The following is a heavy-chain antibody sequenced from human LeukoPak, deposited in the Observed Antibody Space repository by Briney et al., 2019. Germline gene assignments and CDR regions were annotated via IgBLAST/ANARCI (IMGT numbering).Heavy chain of an antibody. V-gene: IGHV4-39*01. CDR1: GGSISSSSYY. CDR3: ARGRGVYFDWLNGYFDL. J-gene: IGHJ2*01. Sequence: SETLSLTCTVSGGSISSSSYYWGWIRQPPGKGLEWIGSIYYSGSTYYNPSLKSRVTISVDTSKNQFSLKLSSVTAADTAVYYCARGRGVYFDWLNGYFDLWGRGTLVTVSS. CDR2: IYYSGST. D-gene: IGHD3-9*01.